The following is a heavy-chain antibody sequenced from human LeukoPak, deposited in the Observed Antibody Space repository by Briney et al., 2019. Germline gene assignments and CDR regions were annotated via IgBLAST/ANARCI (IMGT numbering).Heavy chain of an antibody. Sequence: ASVKVSCKASGYTFTGYYMHWVRQAPGQGLEWMGIINPSGGSTSYAQKFQGRVTMTRDTSTSTVYMELSSLRSEDTAVYYCARDFFPLPYDFWSGYPSHNWFDPWGQGTLVTVSS. D-gene: IGHD3-3*01. CDR2: INPSGGST. V-gene: IGHV1-46*01. CDR3: ARDFFPLPYDFWSGYPSHNWFDP. J-gene: IGHJ5*02. CDR1: GYTFTGYY.